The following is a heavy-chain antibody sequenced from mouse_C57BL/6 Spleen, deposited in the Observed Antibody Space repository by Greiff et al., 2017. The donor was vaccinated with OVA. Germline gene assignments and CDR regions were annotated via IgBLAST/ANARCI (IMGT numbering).Heavy chain of an antibody. CDR2: SRNKANDYTT. D-gene: IGHD1-1*01. CDR1: GFTFSDFY. CDR3: ARDDGSSYGWYFDV. J-gene: IGHJ1*03. V-gene: IGHV7-1*01. Sequence: EVMLVESGGGLVQSGRSLRLSCATSGFTFSDFYMEWVRQAPGKGLEWIAASRNKANDYTTEYSASVKGRFIVSRDTSQSILYLQMNALRAEDTAIYYCARDDGSSYGWYFDVWGTGTTVTVSS.